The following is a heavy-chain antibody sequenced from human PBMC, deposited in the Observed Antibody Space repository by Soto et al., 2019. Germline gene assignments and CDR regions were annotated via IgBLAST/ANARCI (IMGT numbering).Heavy chain of an antibody. CDR3: ANFPSCSSSTGLDY. CDR2: INDRSNYI. D-gene: IGHD2-15*01. V-gene: IGHV3-21*06. Sequence: SLGLSSASCGVCLKNYRMTLSFKTPGKGLEWVSSINDRSNYIYYADSVKGRFTSSRDNAINSLYLQMNSLRPDDTAVYYCANFPSCSSSTGLDYWGGGTLVTVYS. CDR1: GVCLKNYR. J-gene: IGHJ4*02.